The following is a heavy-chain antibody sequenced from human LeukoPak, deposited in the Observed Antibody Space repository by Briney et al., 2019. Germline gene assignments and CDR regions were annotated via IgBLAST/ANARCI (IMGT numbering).Heavy chain of an antibody. CDR3: AKGAYDSSGYYYFQH. V-gene: IGHV1-2*02. CDR2: INPNSGDT. D-gene: IGHD3-22*01. Sequence: GASVKVSCKASGYTFTGYYMYWVRQAPGQGLEWMGWINPNSGDTNYAQKFQGRVTMTRDTSISTAYVELSRLRSDDTAVYYCAKGAYDSSGYYYFQHWGQGTLVTVSS. J-gene: IGHJ1*01. CDR1: GYTFTGYY.